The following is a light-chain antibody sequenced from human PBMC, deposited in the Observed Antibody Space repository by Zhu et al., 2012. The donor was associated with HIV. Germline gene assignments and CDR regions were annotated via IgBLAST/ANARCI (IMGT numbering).Light chain of an antibody. CDR2: GAS. J-gene: IGKJ4*01. CDR3: QLYGTSPPLT. V-gene: IGKV3-20*01. Sequence: EIVLTQSPGTLSLSPGERATLSCRASQSVSSTDLAWYQQKPGYPPRLLIYGASNRAADIPYRFSGSGSGTDFTLTISRLEPEDFVVYYCQLYGTSPPLTFGGGTKVEMK. CDR1: QSVSSTD.